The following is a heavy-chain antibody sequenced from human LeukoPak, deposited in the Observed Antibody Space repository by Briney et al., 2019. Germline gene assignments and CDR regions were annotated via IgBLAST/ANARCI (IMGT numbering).Heavy chain of an antibody. CDR3: ARSDTAIPFDY. J-gene: IGHJ4*02. V-gene: IGHV3-30*04. CDR1: GFTFSNYP. CDR2: ISYDGNNK. Sequence: PGGSLRLSCAASGFTFSNYPMHWVRQAPGKGLEWVAVISYDGNNKYYADSVKGRFTISRDNSKNTLYLQMNSLRAEDTAVYYCARSDTAIPFDYWGQGTLVTVSS. D-gene: IGHD5-18*01.